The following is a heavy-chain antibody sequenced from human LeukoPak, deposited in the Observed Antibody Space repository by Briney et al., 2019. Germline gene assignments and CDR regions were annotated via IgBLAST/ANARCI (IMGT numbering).Heavy chain of an antibody. J-gene: IGHJ4*02. V-gene: IGHV3-66*01. CDR2: IHGSTSA. CDR1: GFTVSSNY. D-gene: IGHD4-17*01. Sequence: GGSLRLSCAASGFTVSSNYINWVRQAPGEGLEWVSLIHGSTSADYADSVKGRFTISRDTSMNTVYLQMNSLRAEDTAVYYCARLNFGDDYWGQGTLVTVSS. CDR3: ARLNFGDDY.